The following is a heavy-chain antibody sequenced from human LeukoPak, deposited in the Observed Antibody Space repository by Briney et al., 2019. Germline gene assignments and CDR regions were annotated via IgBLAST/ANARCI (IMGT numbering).Heavy chain of an antibody. CDR1: GGPISSGSYY. J-gene: IGHJ4*02. CDR2: IYSTGST. CDR3: ARQRVLYFFDY. D-gene: IGHD3-16*01. Sequence: PSETLSLTCTVSGGPISSGSYYWGWIRQPPGKGLEWIGSIYSTGSTYYNPSLKSRVSISVDTSKNQFSLKLSSVTAADTAVYYCARQRVLYFFDYWGQGTQVTVSS. V-gene: IGHV4-39*01.